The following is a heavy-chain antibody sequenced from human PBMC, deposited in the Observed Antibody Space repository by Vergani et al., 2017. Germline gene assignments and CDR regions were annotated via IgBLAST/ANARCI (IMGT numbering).Heavy chain of an antibody. Sequence: QVHLVESGGGVVQPGRSLRLSCVVSGFTSSYYGMHWVRQAPGKGLEWVAVISYDGTQKYYADSVKGQFTISRDNSKSTLYLQMNSLRTEDTAVYYCATESCGTPGCQIGYFREWVQGTLVTVSS. CDR3: ATESCGTPGCQIGYFRE. D-gene: IGHD1-1*01. CDR1: GFTSSYYG. V-gene: IGHV3-30*03. CDR2: ISYDGTQK. J-gene: IGHJ1*01.